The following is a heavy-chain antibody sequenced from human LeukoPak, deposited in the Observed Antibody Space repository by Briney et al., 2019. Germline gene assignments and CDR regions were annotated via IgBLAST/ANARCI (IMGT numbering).Heavy chain of an antibody. J-gene: IGHJ4*02. CDR2: IKSKTDGGTA. CDR3: AFYYDSGGYYFFDY. D-gene: IGHD3-22*01. Sequence: ETLSLTCAVYGGSFSGYYWSWIRQPPGKGLEWIGRIKSKTDGGTADYIAPVKGRFTILRDDSKNTLYLQMNSLKTEDTAMYYCAFYYDSGGYYFFDYWGQGTLVTVSS. V-gene: IGHV3-15*01. CDR1: GGSFSGYY.